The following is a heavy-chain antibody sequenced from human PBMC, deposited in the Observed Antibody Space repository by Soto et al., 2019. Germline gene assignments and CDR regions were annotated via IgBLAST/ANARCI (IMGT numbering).Heavy chain of an antibody. J-gene: IGHJ5*02. V-gene: IGHV4-30-4*01. CDR3: ARAYASSGYYHEGWFDP. Sequence: QVQLQESGPGLVKPSQTLSLTCTVSGGSISSGDYYWSWVRQPPGKALEWIGYIYYSGDTYYNPYLKIRVTISVDTSKHQFSLKLSSVTAADTAVYYCARAYASSGYYHEGWFDPWGQGTLVTVSS. D-gene: IGHD3-22*01. CDR1: GGSISSGDYY. CDR2: IYYSGDT.